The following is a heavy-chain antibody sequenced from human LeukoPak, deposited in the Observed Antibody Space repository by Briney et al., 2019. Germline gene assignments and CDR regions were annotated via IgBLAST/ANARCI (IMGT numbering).Heavy chain of an antibody. CDR3: ATLGAGGSDY. V-gene: IGHV3-48*04. Sequence: GGSLRLSCAASGFTFSSYSMNWVRQAPGKGLEWVSYISSSGSTIYYADSVKGRFTISRDNAKNSLYLQMNSLRAEDTAVYYCATLGAGGSDYWGQGTLVTVSS. CDR2: ISSSGSTI. CDR1: GFTFSSYS. J-gene: IGHJ4*02. D-gene: IGHD1-26*01.